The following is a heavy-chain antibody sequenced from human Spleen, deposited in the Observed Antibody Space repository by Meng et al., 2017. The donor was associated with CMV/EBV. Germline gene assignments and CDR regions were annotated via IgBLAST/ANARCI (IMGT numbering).Heavy chain of an antibody. CDR1: GFTVSSNY. J-gene: IGHJ6*02. D-gene: IGHD6-6*01. CDR3: AKESEIAARLNYYGMDV. V-gene: IGHV3-53*05. CDR2: IYRGGST. Sequence: GESLKISCAASGFTVSSNYMTWVRQAPGKGLEWVSVIYRGGSTYYPDSMKGRFTTSRDNSRNTLYLQMNSLRAEDTAVYYCAKESEIAARLNYYGMDVWGQGTTVTVSS.